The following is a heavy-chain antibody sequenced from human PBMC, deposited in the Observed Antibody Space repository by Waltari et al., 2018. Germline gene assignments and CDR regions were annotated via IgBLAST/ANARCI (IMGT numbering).Heavy chain of an antibody. CDR3: ARNRDGDFDY. Sequence: QVQLQESGPGLVKPSQTLSLTCTVSGGSISSGGYYWGWIRQHPGKGLEWIGYIYYSGSTYYNPSLKSRVTISVDTSKNQFSLKLSAVTAADTGVYYCARNRDGDFDYWGQGTLVTGSS. V-gene: IGHV4-31*03. CDR1: GGSISSGGYY. D-gene: IGHD3-16*01. CDR2: IYYSGST. J-gene: IGHJ4*02.